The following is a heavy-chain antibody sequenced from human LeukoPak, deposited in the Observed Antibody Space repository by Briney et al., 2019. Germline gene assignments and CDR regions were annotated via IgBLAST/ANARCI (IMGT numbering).Heavy chain of an antibody. CDR1: GGSISSYY. CDR3: ASTQPDITIFGVVTIMYDY. CDR2: IYYSGST. J-gene: IGHJ4*02. D-gene: IGHD3-3*01. V-gene: IGHV4-59*08. Sequence: SETLSLTCTVSGGSISSYYWSWIRQPPGKGLEWIGYIYYSGSTNYNPSLKSRVTISVDTSKNQFSLKLSSVTAADTAVYYCASTQPDITIFGVVTIMYDYWGQGTLVTVSS.